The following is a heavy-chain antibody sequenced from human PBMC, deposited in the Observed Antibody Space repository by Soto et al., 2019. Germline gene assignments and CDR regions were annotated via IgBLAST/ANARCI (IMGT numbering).Heavy chain of an antibody. CDR2: INPSGGST. CDR1: GYTFTSYY. CDR3: AIDKRVLYSSLIFDY. V-gene: IGHV1-46*03. J-gene: IGHJ4*02. Sequence: GASVKVSCKASGYTFTSYYMHWVRQAPGQGLEWMGIINPSGGSTSYAQKFQGRVTMTRDTSTSTVYMELSSLRSEDTAVYYCAIDKRVLYSSLIFDYWGQGTLVTVSS. D-gene: IGHD6-13*01.